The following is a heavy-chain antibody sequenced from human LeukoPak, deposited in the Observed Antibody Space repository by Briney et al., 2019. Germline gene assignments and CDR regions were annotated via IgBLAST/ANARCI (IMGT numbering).Heavy chain of an antibody. CDR3: ARVRGGGPDAFDI. CDR2: IIPIFGIA. CDR1: GGTFSSYA. V-gene: IGHV1-69*04. Sequence: SVKVSCKASGGTFSSYAISWVRQAPGQGLEWMGRIIPIFGIANYAQKFQGRVTITADKSTSTAYMELSSLRSEDTAVYYCARVRGGGPDAFDIWGQGTMVAVSS. D-gene: IGHD2-15*01. J-gene: IGHJ3*02.